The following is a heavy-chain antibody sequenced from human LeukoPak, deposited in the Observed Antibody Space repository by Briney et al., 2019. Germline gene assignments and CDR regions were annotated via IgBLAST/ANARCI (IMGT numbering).Heavy chain of an antibody. CDR2: ITASGATT. V-gene: IGHV3-23*01. CDR3: AKGLVVVAGPLDY. D-gene: IGHD2-15*01. Sequence: PGGSLRLSCAASGFTLTSCAMTWVRQAPGKGLEWVSGITASGATTYYADSVKGRFTISRDNSKNMLYLQMNSLRAEDTAVYYCAKGLVVVAGPLDYWGQGTLVTVSS. CDR1: GFTLTSCA. J-gene: IGHJ4*02.